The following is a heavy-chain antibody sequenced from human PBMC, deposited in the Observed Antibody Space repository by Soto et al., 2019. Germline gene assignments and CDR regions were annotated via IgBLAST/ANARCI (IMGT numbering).Heavy chain of an antibody. CDR2: IHYSGRT. CDR1: NGSIRGFY. D-gene: IGHD1-26*01. Sequence: ASETLSLTCSVSNGSIRGFYWTWIRQPPGKILEWIGYIHYSGRTDYNPSHTSRATMSVDTSKNQFSLNLKSITAADTAVYYCVRVGVGIGNHFDSWGRGTLVTVSS. V-gene: IGHV4-59*12. J-gene: IGHJ4*02. CDR3: VRVGVGIGNHFDS.